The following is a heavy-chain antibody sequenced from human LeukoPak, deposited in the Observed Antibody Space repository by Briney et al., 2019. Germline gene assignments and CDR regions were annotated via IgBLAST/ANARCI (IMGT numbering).Heavy chain of an antibody. J-gene: IGHJ3*02. D-gene: IGHD3-22*01. Sequence: ASVKVSCKASGYTFTSYYMHWVRQAPGQGLEWMGIINPSGGSTSYAQKFQGRVTMTRDTSTSTVYMELSSLRSEDTAVYYCARGGYYYDSSGYPQIDAFDIWGQGTWSPSLQ. CDR3: ARGGYYYDSSGYPQIDAFDI. CDR2: INPSGGST. V-gene: IGHV1-46*01. CDR1: GYTFTSYY.